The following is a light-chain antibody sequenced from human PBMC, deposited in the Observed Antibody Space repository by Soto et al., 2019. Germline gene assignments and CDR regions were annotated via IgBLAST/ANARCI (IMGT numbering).Light chain of an antibody. CDR3: QQRSNWPPLT. CDR2: DAS. Sequence: EIVLTQSPATLSLSPGERATLSCRASQSVNSYLAWYQQKPGQAPRLLIYDASNRATGIPARFSASGSGTDFTLTISSLEPEDFAVYYCQQRSNWPPLTFGGGTKVDIK. V-gene: IGKV3-11*01. J-gene: IGKJ4*01. CDR1: QSVNSY.